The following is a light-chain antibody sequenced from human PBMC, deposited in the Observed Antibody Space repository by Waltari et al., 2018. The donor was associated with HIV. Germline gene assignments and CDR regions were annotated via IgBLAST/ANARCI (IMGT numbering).Light chain of an antibody. V-gene: IGLV2-14*01. CDR3: ASYTADDTVL. CDR1: DRDFGLYTF. J-gene: IGLJ2*01. CDR2: EVD. Sequence: SDLTQPASVSGVPGKSITIPCTGGDRDFGLYTFISWYQQQPGKVPKLLLYEVDTRASGIPGRFSGSKSGNTASLTITGLQIEDEGLYYCASYTADDTVLFGGGTTVTVL.